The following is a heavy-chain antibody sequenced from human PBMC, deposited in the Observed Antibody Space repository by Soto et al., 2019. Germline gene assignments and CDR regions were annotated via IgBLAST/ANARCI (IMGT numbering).Heavy chain of an antibody. CDR1: CGSIISYY. J-gene: IGHJ5*02. Sequence: SETLSLTCTVSCGSIISYYWIWIRQPPGKGLEWIGYIYYSGSTNHNPSLKSRVTISVDTSKNQFSLKLSSVTAADTAVYYCARGFNILTGYVWFDPWGQGTLVTVSS. CDR2: IYYSGST. CDR3: ARGFNILTGYVWFDP. V-gene: IGHV4-59*01. D-gene: IGHD3-9*01.